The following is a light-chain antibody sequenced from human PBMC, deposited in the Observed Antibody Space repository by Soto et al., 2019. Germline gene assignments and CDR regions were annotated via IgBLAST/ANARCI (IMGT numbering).Light chain of an antibody. Sequence: QSALTQPASVSGSPGQSITISCSGTTSDVGRYNLVSWYQHHPGKAPKLLIYEGSKRPSGVPDRFSGSKSGNTASLTVSGLQAEDEADYYCSSYAGSNNWVFGGGTKLTVL. V-gene: IGLV2-8*01. CDR2: EGS. CDR1: TSDVGRYNL. J-gene: IGLJ3*02. CDR3: SSYAGSNNWV.